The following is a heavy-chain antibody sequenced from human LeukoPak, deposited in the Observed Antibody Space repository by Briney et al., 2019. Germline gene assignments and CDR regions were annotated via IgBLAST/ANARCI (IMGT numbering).Heavy chain of an antibody. J-gene: IGHJ4*02. V-gene: IGHV4-39*01. CDR3: ARLIYPTYNNFDY. Sequence: PSETLSLTCTVSGGSISSSSYYWGWIRQPPGKGLEWIGTIHYSGSTYYNPSLKSRVTISVDTSKNQFSLKLSSVTAADTSVYYCARLIYPTYNNFDYWGQGTLVTVSS. CDR1: GGSISSSSYY. D-gene: IGHD1-14*01. CDR2: IHYSGST.